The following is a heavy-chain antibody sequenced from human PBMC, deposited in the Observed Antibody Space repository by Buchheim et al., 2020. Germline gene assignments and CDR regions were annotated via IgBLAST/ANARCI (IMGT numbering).Heavy chain of an antibody. J-gene: IGHJ3*02. CDR2: IWYDGSNK. V-gene: IGHV3-33*01. CDR1: GFTFSSYG. CDR3: AREEGNMVRGAPSYAFDI. Sequence: QVQLVESGGGVVQPGRSLRLSCAASGFTFSSYGMHWVRQAPGKGLEWVAVIWYDGSNKYYADSVKGRFTISRDNSKNTLYLQMNSLRAEDTAVYYWAREEGNMVRGAPSYAFDIWGQGT. D-gene: IGHD3-10*01.